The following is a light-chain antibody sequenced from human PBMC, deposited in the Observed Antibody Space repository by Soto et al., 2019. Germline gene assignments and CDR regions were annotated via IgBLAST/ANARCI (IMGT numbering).Light chain of an antibody. V-gene: IGKV3-20*01. CDR3: QQYGSSAFT. J-gene: IGKJ3*01. CDR2: GAS. CDR1: QSVSSSY. Sequence: QSVSSSYLAWYQQKPGQAPRLLIYGASSRATGIPDRFSGSGSGTDFTLTISRLEPEDFAVYYCQQYGSSAFTFGPGTKVDIK.